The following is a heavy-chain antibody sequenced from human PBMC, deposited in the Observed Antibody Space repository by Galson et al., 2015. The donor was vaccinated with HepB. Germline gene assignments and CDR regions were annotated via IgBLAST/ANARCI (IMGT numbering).Heavy chain of an antibody. CDR2: IIPIFGTA. J-gene: IGHJ6*02. CDR3: ARSVTRGHYYYGMDV. Sequence: SVKVSCKASGGTFSSYAISWVRQAPGQGLEWMGGIIPIFGTANYAQKFQGRVTITADESTSTAYMELSSLRSEDTAVYYCARSVTRGHYYYGMDVWGQGTTVTVSS. CDR1: GGTFSSYA. D-gene: IGHD4-17*01. V-gene: IGHV1-69*13.